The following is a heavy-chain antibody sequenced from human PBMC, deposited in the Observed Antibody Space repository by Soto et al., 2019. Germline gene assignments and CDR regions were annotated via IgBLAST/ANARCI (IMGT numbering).Heavy chain of an antibody. CDR3: ARRWGGVIADYYYGMDV. CDR1: GGTIISSSCY. Sequence: SEPKSLTCTVAGGTIISSSCYWSRKSKPPGKGLEWIGSIYYSGSTYYNPSLKSRVTISVDTSKNQFSLKLSSVTAADTAVYYCARRWGGVIADYYYGMDVWGQGTTVTVSS. CDR2: IYYSGST. J-gene: IGHJ6*02. D-gene: IGHD2-21*01. V-gene: IGHV4-39*01.